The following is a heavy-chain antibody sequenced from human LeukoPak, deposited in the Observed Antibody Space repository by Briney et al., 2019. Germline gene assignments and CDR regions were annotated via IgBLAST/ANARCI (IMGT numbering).Heavy chain of an antibody. Sequence: SETLSLTCSVSGGSISSGDCDWGWIRQPPGKGLEWIGTIYSSGSTYYNPSLTSRVSISVDTSKNQFSLKLRSVTAADTAVYYCAGFRYNGNIAYWGLGTQVAVSS. D-gene: IGHD1-14*01. J-gene: IGHJ4*02. V-gene: IGHV4-39*01. CDR1: GGSISSGDCD. CDR3: AGFRYNGNIAY. CDR2: IYSSGST.